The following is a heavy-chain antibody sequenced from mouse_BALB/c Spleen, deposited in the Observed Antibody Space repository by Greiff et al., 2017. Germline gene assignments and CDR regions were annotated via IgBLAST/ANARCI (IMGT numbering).Heavy chain of an antibody. J-gene: IGHJ3*01. CDR1: GFTFTDYY. CDR3: ARDRYDAWLAY. V-gene: IGHV7-3*02. D-gene: IGHD2-14*01. Sequence: EVKLVESGGGLVQPGGSLRLSCATSGFTFTDYYMSWVRQTPGKALEWLGFIRNKANGYTTEYSASVKGRFTMSRDNAQIILYLQMNTLRAEYSATYYVARDRYDAWLAYWGQGTLVTVSA. CDR2: IRNKANGYTT.